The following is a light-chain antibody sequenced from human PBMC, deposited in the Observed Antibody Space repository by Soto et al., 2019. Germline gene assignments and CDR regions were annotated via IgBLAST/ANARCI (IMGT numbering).Light chain of an antibody. V-gene: IGKV1-9*01. CDR3: QQQST. CDR1: QGISSY. Sequence: DIQLTQSPSFLSASVGDRVTITCRASQGISSYLAWYQQKPGKAPKLLIYAASTLQSGVPSRFSGSGSGTEFTLTISSLQPEDFATYYCQQQSTCGPGTKVDIK. J-gene: IGKJ3*01. CDR2: AAS.